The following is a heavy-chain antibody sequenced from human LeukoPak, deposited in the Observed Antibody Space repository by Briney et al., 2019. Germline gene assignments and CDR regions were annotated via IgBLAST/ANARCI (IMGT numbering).Heavy chain of an antibody. V-gene: IGHV3-48*03. J-gene: IGHJ3*02. CDR3: ASGRGAHDAFDI. D-gene: IGHD1-26*01. CDR1: GFTFSSYE. CDR2: ISSSGSTI. Sequence: GGSLRLSCAASGFTFSSYEMNWVRQAPGKGLEWVSYISSSGSTIYYADSVKGRFTISRDNAKNSLYLQMNSLRAEDTAVYYCASGRGAHDAFDIWGQGTMVTVSS.